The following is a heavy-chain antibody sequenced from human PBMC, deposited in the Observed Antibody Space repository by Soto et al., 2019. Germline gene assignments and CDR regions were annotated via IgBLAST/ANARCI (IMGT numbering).Heavy chain of an antibody. CDR1: GGSISSGGYY. V-gene: IGHV4-31*03. CDR2: IYYSGST. Sequence: PSETLSLTCTVSGGSISSGGYYWSWIRQHPGKGLEWIGYIYYSGSTYYNPSLKSRVTISVDTSKNQFSLKLSSVTAADTAVYYCASVGYSYGTYYYYGMDVWGQGTTVTVS. CDR3: ASVGYSYGTYYYYGMDV. D-gene: IGHD5-18*01. J-gene: IGHJ6*02.